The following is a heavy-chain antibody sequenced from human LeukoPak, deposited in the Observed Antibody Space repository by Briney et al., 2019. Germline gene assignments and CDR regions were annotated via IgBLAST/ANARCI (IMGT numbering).Heavy chain of an antibody. J-gene: IGHJ4*02. Sequence: SETLSLTCTVSGGSISSSSYYWGWIRQPPGKGLEWIGSIYYSGSTYYNPSLKSRVTISVDTSKNQFSLKLSSVTAVDTAVYYCARQELIRIDYWGQGTLVTVSS. D-gene: IGHD1-26*01. V-gene: IGHV4-39*01. CDR3: ARQELIRIDY. CDR2: IYYSGST. CDR1: GGSISSSSYY.